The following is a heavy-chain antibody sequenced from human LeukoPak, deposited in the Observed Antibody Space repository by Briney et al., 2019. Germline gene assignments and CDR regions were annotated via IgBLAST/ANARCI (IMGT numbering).Heavy chain of an antibody. CDR1: GGSISSGGYY. J-gene: IGHJ5*02. CDR2: IYYSGST. Sequence: SQTLSLTCTVSGGSISSGGYYWSWIRQHPGKGLEWIGYIYYSGSTYYNPSLKSRVTISVDTSKNQFSLKLSSVTAADTAVYYCARFGTTVTYNWFDPWGQGTLVTVSS. CDR3: ARFGTTVTYNWFDP. D-gene: IGHD4-17*01. V-gene: IGHV4-31*03.